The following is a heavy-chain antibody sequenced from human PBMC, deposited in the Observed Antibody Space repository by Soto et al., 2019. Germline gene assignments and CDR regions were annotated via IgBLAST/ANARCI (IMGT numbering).Heavy chain of an antibody. D-gene: IGHD3-10*01. CDR2: FDPEDGET. CDR1: GYTLTELS. J-gene: IGHJ4*02. Sequence: SSVKVSCKVSGYTLTELSMHWVRQAPGKGLEWMGGFDPEDGETIYAQKFQGRVTMTEDTSTDTAYMELSSLRSEDTAVYYCAIPIKPNSGSYYNLLDFWGQGTLVIVSS. CDR3: AIPIKPNSGSYYNLLDF. V-gene: IGHV1-24*01.